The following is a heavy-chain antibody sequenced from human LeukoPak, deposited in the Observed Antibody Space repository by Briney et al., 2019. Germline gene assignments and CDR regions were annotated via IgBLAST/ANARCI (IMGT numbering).Heavy chain of an antibody. CDR1: GFTFSSYA. CDR3: AKDGAGRWLQPLYYYYMDV. J-gene: IGHJ6*03. CDR2: ISGSGGST. Sequence: GGSLRLSCAASGFTFSSYAMSWVRQAPGKGLEWVSAISGSGGSTYYADSVKGRFTISRDNSENTLYLQMNSLRAEDTAVYYCAKDGAGRWLQPLYYYYMDVWGKGTTVTVSS. V-gene: IGHV3-23*01. D-gene: IGHD5-24*01.